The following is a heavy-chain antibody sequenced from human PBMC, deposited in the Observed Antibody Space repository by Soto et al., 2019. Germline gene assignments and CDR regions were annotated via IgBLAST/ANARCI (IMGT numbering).Heavy chain of an antibody. CDR3: ASPEGQSLYSSSSGGSNYYYYYGMDV. CDR2: INPSGGST. D-gene: IGHD6-6*01. J-gene: IGHJ6*02. Sequence: ASVKVSCKASGYTFTSYYMHWVRQAPGQGLEWMGIINPSGGSTSYAQKFQGRVTMTRDTSTSTVYMELSSLRSEDTAVYYCASPEGQSLYSSSSGGSNYYYYYGMDVWGQGTTVTVSS. V-gene: IGHV1-46*01. CDR1: GYTFTSYY.